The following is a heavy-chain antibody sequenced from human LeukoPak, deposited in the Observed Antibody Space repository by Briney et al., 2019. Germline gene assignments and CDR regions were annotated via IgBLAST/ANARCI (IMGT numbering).Heavy chain of an antibody. CDR2: IYHTGNT. CDR1: GGSISSYY. CDR3: ASYFFDQSKALDI. Sequence: SETLFLTCTVSGGSISSYYWSWIRQAPGKGLEWIGYIYHTGNTNSNPSLKSRVTISIDTAKNQFSLKLRSVTAADTAIYYCASYFFDQSKALDIWGRGTMVTVSA. J-gene: IGHJ3*02. D-gene: IGHD3-9*01. V-gene: IGHV4-59*01.